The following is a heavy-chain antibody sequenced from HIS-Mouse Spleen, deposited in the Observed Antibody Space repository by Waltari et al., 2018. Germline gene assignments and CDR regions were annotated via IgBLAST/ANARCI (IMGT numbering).Heavy chain of an antibody. CDR1: GGSIRSSSYY. J-gene: IGHJ2*01. CDR2: IYYSGST. CDR3: AREIPYSSSWYDWYFDL. Sequence: QLQLQESGPGLVKPSETLSLTCTVPGGSIRSSSYYWGWIRQPPGKGLEWIGSIYYSGSTYYNPSLKSRVTISVDTSKNQFYLKLSSVTAADTAVYYCAREIPYSSSWYDWYFDLWGRGTLVTVSS. V-gene: IGHV4-39*07. D-gene: IGHD6-13*01.